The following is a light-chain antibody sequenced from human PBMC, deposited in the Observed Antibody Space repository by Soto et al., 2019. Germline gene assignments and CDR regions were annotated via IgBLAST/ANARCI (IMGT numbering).Light chain of an antibody. V-gene: IGKV3-15*01. CDR2: GAS. CDR3: QQYNNWPRT. J-gene: IGKJ1*01. CDR1: QSVSSN. Sequence: EVVMTQSPVTLSVSPGERATLSCRASQSVSSNLAWYQQKPGQAPRLLIYGASTRATSVPDRFSGSGSGTEFTLTISSLQSEDFAVYYCQQYNNWPRTFGQGTKVEIK.